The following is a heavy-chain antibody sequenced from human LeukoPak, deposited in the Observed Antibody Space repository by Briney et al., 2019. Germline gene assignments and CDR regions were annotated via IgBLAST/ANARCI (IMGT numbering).Heavy chain of an antibody. V-gene: IGHV3-74*01. CDR1: GFTFSSYW. D-gene: IGHD6-19*01. CDR3: ARVRSSGWSYFDY. Sequence: PGGSLRLSCAASGFTFSSYWMHWVRQAPGKGLEWVSRINSDGSSTSYADSVKGRFTISRDNAKNTLYLQMNSLRPEDTAVYYCARVRSSGWSYFDYWGQGTLVTVSS. CDR2: INSDGSST. J-gene: IGHJ4*02.